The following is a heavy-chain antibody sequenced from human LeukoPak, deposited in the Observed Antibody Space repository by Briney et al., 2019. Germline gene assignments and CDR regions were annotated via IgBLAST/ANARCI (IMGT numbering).Heavy chain of an antibody. CDR3: ARERGHLDY. Sequence: GGSLRLSCVVSGFXVSSNYISWFRQAPGKGLAWVSVIYSGGSTYYADSVKGRFTISRDNSKNTLYLQMNSLRAEDTAVYYCARERGHLDYWGQGTLVTVSS. D-gene: IGHD6-25*01. V-gene: IGHV3-66*01. J-gene: IGHJ4*02. CDR2: IYSGGST. CDR1: GFXVSSNY.